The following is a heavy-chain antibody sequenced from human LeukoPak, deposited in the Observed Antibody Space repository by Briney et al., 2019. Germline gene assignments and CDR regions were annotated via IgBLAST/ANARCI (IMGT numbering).Heavy chain of an antibody. V-gene: IGHV1-18*04. CDR2: ISAYNGNT. CDR3: ARHARGSSWYGYYFDY. D-gene: IGHD6-13*01. Sequence: ASVKVSCKASGYTFTGYYMHWVRQAPGQGLEWMGWISAYNGNTNYAQKLQGRVTMTTDTSTSTAYMELRSLRSDDTAVYYCARHARGSSWYGYYFDYWGQGTLVTVSS. CDR1: GYTFTGYY. J-gene: IGHJ4*02.